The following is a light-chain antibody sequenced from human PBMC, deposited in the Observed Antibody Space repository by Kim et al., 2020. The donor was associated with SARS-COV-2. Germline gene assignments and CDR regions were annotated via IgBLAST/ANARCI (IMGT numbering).Light chain of an antibody. V-gene: IGKV1-5*01. CDR2: DAS. J-gene: IGKJ2*01. Sequence: ASVGDRVTITCRASQSISMYLAWYQQRPGTAPRLLIYDASSLKSGVPSRFSGSGSGTEFTLTISTLQPDDFATYYCQQYNRFSAYTFGQGTKLEI. CDR1: QSISMY. CDR3: QQYNRFSAYT.